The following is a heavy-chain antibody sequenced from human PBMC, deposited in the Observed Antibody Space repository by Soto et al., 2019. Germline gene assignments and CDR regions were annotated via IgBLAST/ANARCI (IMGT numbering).Heavy chain of an antibody. CDR2: ISAYNGNT. CDR1: GHTFTSYG. J-gene: IGHJ4*02. D-gene: IGHD6-19*01. CDR3: ARDRGITGIAVAGTATFDY. Sequence: ASVKVSCKASGHTFTSYGISWVRQAPGQGLEWMGWISAYNGNTNYAQKLQGRVTMTTDTSTSTAYMELRSLRSDDTAVYYCARDRGITGIAVAGTATFDYWGQGTLVTVSS. V-gene: IGHV1-18*01.